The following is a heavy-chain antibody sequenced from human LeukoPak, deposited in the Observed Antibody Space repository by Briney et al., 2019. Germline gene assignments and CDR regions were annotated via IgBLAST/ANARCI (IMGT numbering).Heavy chain of an antibody. J-gene: IGHJ6*02. CDR3: ARDQLGIGYYYYYGLDV. CDR1: GGSISSGDYY. Sequence: SETLSLTCTVSGGSISSGDYYWSCIRQPPGKGLEWLGYISDTGRTDYNPSLKGRVSMSIDTSKNHFSLRLNSVTAADTAAYFCARDQLGIGYYYYYGLDVWGQGTTVTVSS. D-gene: IGHD7-27*01. V-gene: IGHV4-30-4*01. CDR2: ISDTGRT.